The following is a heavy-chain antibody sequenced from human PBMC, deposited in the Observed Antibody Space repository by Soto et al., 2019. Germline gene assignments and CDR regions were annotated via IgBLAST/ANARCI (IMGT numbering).Heavy chain of an antibody. CDR3: AKLGYCSGGTCYLDYYNGLDV. J-gene: IGHJ6*02. CDR2: IGASGDNT. Sequence: EAQLLESGGGLVQPGGSLRLSCAASGFTFNRFAMTWVRQAPGKGLEWVSTIGASGDNTFYADSVKGRFTISRDNSGDTLFLQMNRLRAEDTALYYCAKLGYCSGGTCYLDYYNGLDVWGQGTTVTVSS. D-gene: IGHD2-15*01. V-gene: IGHV3-23*01. CDR1: GFTFNRFA.